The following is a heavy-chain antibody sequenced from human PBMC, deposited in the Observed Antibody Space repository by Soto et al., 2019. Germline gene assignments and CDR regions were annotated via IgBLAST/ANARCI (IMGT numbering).Heavy chain of an antibody. D-gene: IGHD1-26*01. Sequence: SETLSLTCDVSGGSVSSGFYYWSWIRQPPGKGLEWIGYFYYSGSTNYNPSLKSRVTISRDTSKNQFSLRLSSVTAADTAVYYCARSGGSYLVPTPDTFDYWGQGTLVTVSS. V-gene: IGHV4-61*01. CDR3: ARSGGSYLVPTPDTFDY. CDR2: FYYSGST. J-gene: IGHJ4*02. CDR1: GGSVSSGFYY.